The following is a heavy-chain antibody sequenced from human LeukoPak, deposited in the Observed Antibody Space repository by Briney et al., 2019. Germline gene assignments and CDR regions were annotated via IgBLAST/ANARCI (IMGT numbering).Heavy chain of an antibody. D-gene: IGHD3-16*02. CDR2: ISAYNGNT. J-gene: IGHJ6*03. CDR3: ARVLLYDYVWGSYRYESRNYYYMDV. V-gene: IGHV1-18*01. CDR1: GYTFTSYG. Sequence: ASVKVSCKASGYTFTSYGISWVRQAPGQGLEWMGWISAYNGNTNYAQKLQGRVTMTTDTSTSTAYMELRSLRSDDTAVYYCARVLLYDYVWGSYRYESRNYYYMDVWGKGTTVTISS.